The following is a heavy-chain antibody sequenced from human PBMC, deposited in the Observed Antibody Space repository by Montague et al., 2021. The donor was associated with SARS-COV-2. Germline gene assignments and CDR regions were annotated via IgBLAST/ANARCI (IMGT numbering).Heavy chain of an antibody. D-gene: IGHD5-24*01. Sequence: SETLSLTCTVSGGSISSSSYYWGWIRQPPGKGLEWIGSIYYSGSTYYNPSLKSRVVISVDTSKNEFSLNLTSVTAADTAVYYCVRARWLQPFFDNWGQGTLVIVSS. V-gene: IGHV4-39*07. CDR2: IYYSGST. CDR1: GGSISSSSYY. J-gene: IGHJ4*02. CDR3: VRARWLQPFFDN.